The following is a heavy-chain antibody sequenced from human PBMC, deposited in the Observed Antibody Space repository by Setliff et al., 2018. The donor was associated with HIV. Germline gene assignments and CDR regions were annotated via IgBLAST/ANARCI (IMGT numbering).Heavy chain of an antibody. Sequence: QSGGSLRLSCAASEFTFNIYAMSWVRQAPGKGLEWVSGISGSGATTNYADSVKGRFTISRDNAKNTLFLQMNSLRAADTAVYYCASSNVVVVTASVSDAFDIWGQGTMVTVSS. J-gene: IGHJ3*02. CDR3: ASSNVVVVTASVSDAFDI. CDR1: EFTFNIYA. V-gene: IGHV3-23*01. D-gene: IGHD2-21*02. CDR2: ISGSGATT.